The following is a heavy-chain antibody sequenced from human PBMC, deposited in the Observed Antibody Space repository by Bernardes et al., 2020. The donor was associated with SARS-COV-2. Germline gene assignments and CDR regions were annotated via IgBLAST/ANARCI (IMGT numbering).Heavy chain of an antibody. CDR3: ARFYFGSYPEAFDV. Sequence: GGSLRLSCAASGFTFSFHYMSWVRQAPGKGLEWVANINQDGSEKSYVDSVKGRFTLSRDNAKNSLYLQMNSLRAEDTAVYYCARFYFGSYPEAFDVWGQGTMVTVSS. J-gene: IGHJ3*01. CDR2: INQDGSEK. CDR1: GFTFSFHY. D-gene: IGHD1-26*01. V-gene: IGHV3-7*01.